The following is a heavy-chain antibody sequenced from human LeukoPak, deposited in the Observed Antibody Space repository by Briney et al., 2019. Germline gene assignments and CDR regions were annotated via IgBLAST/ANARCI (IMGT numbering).Heavy chain of an antibody. Sequence: ASMKVSCKTSGYVFTAYYIHWVRQAPGQGLEWVGWINPNSGGFNSAQKFQGRVTMTTDTSISTAYMELSRLRSDDTAVYYCARDGMEGHYGSGSYDDYWGRGTLVTVSS. D-gene: IGHD3-10*01. CDR2: INPNSGGF. CDR1: GYVFTAYY. CDR3: ARDGMEGHYGSGSYDDY. J-gene: IGHJ4*02. V-gene: IGHV1-2*02.